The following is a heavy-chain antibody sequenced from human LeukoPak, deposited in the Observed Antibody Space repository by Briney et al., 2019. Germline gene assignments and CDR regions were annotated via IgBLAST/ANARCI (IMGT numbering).Heavy chain of an antibody. CDR2: IIPIFGTA. Sequence: GASVKVSCKASGGTFSSYAISWVRQAPGQGLEWMGGIIPIFGTANYAQKFQGRVTITADESTSIAYMELSSLRSEDTAVYYCARGSGYYNPIDYWGQGTLVTVSS. D-gene: IGHD3-3*01. V-gene: IGHV1-69*13. J-gene: IGHJ4*02. CDR1: GGTFSSYA. CDR3: ARGSGYYNPIDY.